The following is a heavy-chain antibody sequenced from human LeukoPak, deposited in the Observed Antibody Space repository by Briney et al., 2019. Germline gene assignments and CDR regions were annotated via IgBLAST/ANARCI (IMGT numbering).Heavy chain of an antibody. CDR1: GYSFTSYR. CDR3: ARSPFRGVMVDY. J-gene: IGHJ4*02. V-gene: IGHV5-51*01. D-gene: IGHD3-10*01. CDR2: IYPGDSET. Sequence: GESLKISCNGSGYSFTSYRIGWVRQMPGKGLEWMGIIYPGDSETRYSPSFQGQVTISVDKSITTAYLQWSSLKASDTAMYYCARSPFRGVMVDYWGQGTLVTVSS.